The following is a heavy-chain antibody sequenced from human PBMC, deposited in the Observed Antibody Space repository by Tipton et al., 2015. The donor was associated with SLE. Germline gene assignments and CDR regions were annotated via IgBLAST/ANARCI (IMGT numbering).Heavy chain of an antibody. J-gene: IGHJ5*02. D-gene: IGHD6-19*01. CDR1: GGSISNLY. Sequence: TLSLTCNVSGGSISNLYWSWIRQPPGKGLEWIGSIYHSGNTLYNPSLKSRVTISVDSSRNQFSLKLSSVTAADTAVYYCARDRDTNGWYGGGFDPWGQGTLVTVSS. V-gene: IGHV4-38-2*02. CDR2: IYHSGNT. CDR3: ARDRDTNGWYGGGFDP.